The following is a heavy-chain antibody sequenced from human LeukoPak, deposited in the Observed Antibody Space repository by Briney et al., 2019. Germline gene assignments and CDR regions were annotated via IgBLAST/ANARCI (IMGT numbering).Heavy chain of an antibody. Sequence: ASVKVSCKASGYTFTGYYMHWVRQAPGQGLEWMGWINPNSGGTNYAQKFQGRVTMTRDTSISTAYMELSRLRSDDTAVYYCARDNVIFGVVVYYYYYMDVWGKGTTVTVSS. J-gene: IGHJ6*03. CDR2: INPNSGGT. CDR3: ARDNVIFGVVVYYYYYMDV. V-gene: IGHV1-2*02. CDR1: GYTFTGYY. D-gene: IGHD3-3*01.